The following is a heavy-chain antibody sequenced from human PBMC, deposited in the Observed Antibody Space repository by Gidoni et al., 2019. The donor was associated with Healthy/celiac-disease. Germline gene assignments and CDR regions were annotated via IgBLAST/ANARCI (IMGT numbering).Heavy chain of an antibody. J-gene: IGHJ4*02. D-gene: IGHD3-10*01. CDR3: TRSVSRLLWFGEADY. V-gene: IGHV3-49*05. CDR2: IRSKSYGVPT. Sequence: EVQRVESGGGLGKRGRSRRLSCTASGFTLGDYDMSGFRQAPGKGLEWVGFIRSKSYGVPTEYAASVNGIFTISRDDSKSIAYLHMNSLKTEDTAVYYCTRSVSRLLWFGEADYWGQGTLVTVSS. CDR1: GFTLGDYD.